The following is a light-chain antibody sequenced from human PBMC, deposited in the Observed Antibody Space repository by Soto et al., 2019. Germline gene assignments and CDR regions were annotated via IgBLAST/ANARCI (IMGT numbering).Light chain of an antibody. CDR1: QSVSSY. CDR2: DAS. J-gene: IGKJ1*01. CDR3: QQRSNWPPT. Sequence: IVLTQSPSTLSLSPGERAPLSCRASQSVSSYLAWYQQKPGQAPRLLIYDASNRATGIPARFSGSGSGTDSTLTISSLEPEDFAVYYCQQRSNWPPTFGQGTKVDIK. V-gene: IGKV3-11*01.